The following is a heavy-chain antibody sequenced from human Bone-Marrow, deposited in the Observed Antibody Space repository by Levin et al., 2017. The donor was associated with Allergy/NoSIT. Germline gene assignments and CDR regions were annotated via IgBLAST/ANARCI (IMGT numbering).Heavy chain of an antibody. CDR1: GFTFSSYS. V-gene: IGHV3-48*02. D-gene: IGHD6-19*01. CDR2: ISSSSSTI. J-gene: IGHJ3*02. Sequence: QPGGSLRLSCAASGFTFSSYSMNWVRQAPGKGLEWVSYISSSSSTIYYADSVKGRFTISRDNAKNSLYLQMNSLRDEDTAVYYCAREHPSGLQWLVRLGFAFDIWGQGTMVTVSS. CDR3: AREHPSGLQWLVRLGFAFDI.